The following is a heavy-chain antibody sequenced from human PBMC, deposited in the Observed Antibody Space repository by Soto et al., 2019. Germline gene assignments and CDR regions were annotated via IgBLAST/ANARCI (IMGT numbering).Heavy chain of an antibody. Sequence: GRSVRLSCSASVFTFNDYDMSLILQAPGNGLEWVLSKTSSGSTIKYADCVKARFTIPRDNAKNSLYLHLNSLRAEDTAAYSCARVDATRGYSYRFDYWGQGPLGTVSS. CDR2: KTSSGSTI. D-gene: IGHD5-18*01. J-gene: IGHJ4*02. V-gene: IGHV3-11*01. CDR1: VFTFNDYD. CDR3: ARVDATRGYSYRFDY.